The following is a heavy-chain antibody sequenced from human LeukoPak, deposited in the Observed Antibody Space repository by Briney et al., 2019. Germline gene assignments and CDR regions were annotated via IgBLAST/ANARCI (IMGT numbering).Heavy chain of an antibody. D-gene: IGHD3-22*01. CDR3: ARDGAELGYYDSSGYSHGWFDP. CDR1: GFTVSSNY. CDR2: IYSGGST. Sequence: GGSLRLSCAASGFTVSSNYMSWVRQAPGKGLEWVSVIYSGGSTYYADSVKGRFTISRDNSKNTLYLQMNSLRAEDTAVYYCARDGAELGYYDSSGYSHGWFDPWGQGTLVTVSS. J-gene: IGHJ5*02. V-gene: IGHV3-53*01.